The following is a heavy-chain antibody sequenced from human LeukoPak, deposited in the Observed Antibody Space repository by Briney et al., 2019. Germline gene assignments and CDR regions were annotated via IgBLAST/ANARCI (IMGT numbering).Heavy chain of an antibody. CDR1: GFTFSSYG. J-gene: IGHJ4*02. CDR2: ISYDGSNK. CDR3: ARERNFYYYDY. Sequence: PGRSLRLSCAASGFTFSSYGMHWVRQAPGKGLEWVAVISYDGSNKYYADSVKGRFTISRDNAQNSLFLELNSLRGEDTAVYYCARERNFYYYDYWGQGALVTVSS. D-gene: IGHD3-3*01. V-gene: IGHV3-30*03.